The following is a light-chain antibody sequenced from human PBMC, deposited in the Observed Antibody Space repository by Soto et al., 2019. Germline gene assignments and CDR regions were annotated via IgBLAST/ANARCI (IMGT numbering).Light chain of an antibody. Sequence: AIQMTQSPSSLSASVGDRVTITCRASQGIGNDLGWYQQKPGKAPKVLIYGASSLQGGVPSRFSGSGSCTDFTLTISSLQPEDFATYYCLQDNSYPLSFGQGTKVEVK. CDR1: QGIGND. V-gene: IGKV1-6*01. CDR2: GAS. CDR3: LQDNSYPLS. J-gene: IGKJ1*01.